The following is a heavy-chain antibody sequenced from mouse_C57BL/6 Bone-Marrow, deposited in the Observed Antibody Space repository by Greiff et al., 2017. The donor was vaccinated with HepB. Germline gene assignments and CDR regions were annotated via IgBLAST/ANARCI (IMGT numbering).Heavy chain of an antibody. J-gene: IGHJ1*03. V-gene: IGHV14-4*01. CDR1: GFNIKDDY. Sequence: EVQLQQSGAELVRPGASVKLSCTASGFNIKDDYMHWVKQRPEQGLEWIGWIDPENGDTEYASKFQGKATITADTSSNTAYLQSSSLTSEDTAVYYCTTLSTTVVATFHWYFDVWGTGTTVTVSS. CDR3: TTLSTTVVATFHWYFDV. CDR2: IDPENGDT. D-gene: IGHD1-1*01.